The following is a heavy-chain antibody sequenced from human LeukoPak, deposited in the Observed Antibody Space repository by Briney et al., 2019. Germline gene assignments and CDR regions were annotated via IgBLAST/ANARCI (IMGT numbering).Heavy chain of an antibody. V-gene: IGHV4-59*01. CDR3: ARDSGRFLKEYYYGSGRGYGMDV. J-gene: IGHJ6*02. D-gene: IGHD3-10*01. Sequence: SETLSLTCTVSGGPISSYYWSWIRQPPGKGLEWIGYIYYSGSTNYNPSLKSRVTISVDTSKNQFSPKLSSVTAADTAVYYCARDSGRFLKEYYYGSGRGYGMDVWGQGTTVTVSS. CDR1: GGPISSYY. CDR2: IYYSGST.